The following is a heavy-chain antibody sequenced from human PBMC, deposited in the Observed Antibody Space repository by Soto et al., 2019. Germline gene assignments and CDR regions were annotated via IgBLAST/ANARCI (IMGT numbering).Heavy chain of an antibody. V-gene: IGHV1-58*01. CDR1: GFSYTSSA. CDR2: IVAVSGTA. Sequence: TSVNVSCEASGFSYTSSAVQWVRQAREQRLEWIGGIVAVSGTANYAQKFQERVTITGDESTSTAYMELSSLRSEDTAVYYCASGGRANNGIAGPDYWGQGTLVTVSS. D-gene: IGHD6-13*01. J-gene: IGHJ4*02. CDR3: ASGGRANNGIAGPDY.